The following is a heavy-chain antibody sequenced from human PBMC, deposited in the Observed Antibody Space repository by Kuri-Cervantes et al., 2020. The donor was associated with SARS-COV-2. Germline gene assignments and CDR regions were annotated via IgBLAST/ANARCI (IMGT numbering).Heavy chain of an antibody. CDR2: INHSGST. Sequence: ESLKISCAVYGGSFSGYYWSWIRQPPGKGLEWIGEINHSGSTNYNPSLKGRVTISVDTSKNQFSLKLSSVTAADTAVYYCARATYYYDSSGYYSDYWGQGTRVTVSS. V-gene: IGHV4-34*01. J-gene: IGHJ4*02. CDR3: ARATYYYDSSGYYSDY. CDR1: GGSFSGYY. D-gene: IGHD3-22*01.